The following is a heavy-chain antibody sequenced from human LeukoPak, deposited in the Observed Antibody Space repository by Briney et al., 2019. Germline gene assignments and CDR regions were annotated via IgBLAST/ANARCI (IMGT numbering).Heavy chain of an antibody. CDR3: ARIGERGISYYYYMDV. Sequence: SETLSLTCTVSGGSISSHYWSWIRQPPGKGLEWIGYIYYSGSTNYNPSLKSRVTISVDTSKNQFSLKLSSVTAADTAVYYCARIGERGISYYYYMDVWGKGTTVTVSS. D-gene: IGHD3-10*01. CDR2: IYYSGST. J-gene: IGHJ6*03. V-gene: IGHV4-59*11. CDR1: GGSISSHY.